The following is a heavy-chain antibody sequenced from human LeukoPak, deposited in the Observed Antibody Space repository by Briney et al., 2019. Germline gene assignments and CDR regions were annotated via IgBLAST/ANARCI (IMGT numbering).Heavy chain of an antibody. CDR2: IYHSGST. J-gene: IGHJ3*02. D-gene: IGHD2-15*01. Sequence: SETLSLTCAVSGGSISSGGYSWSWIRQPPGRGLEWIEYIYHSGSTYYNPSLKSRVTISVDRSKNQFSLKLSSVTAADTAVYYCARGSGYCSGGSCYFDAFDIWGQGTMVTVSS. CDR1: GGSISSGGYS. V-gene: IGHV4-30-2*01. CDR3: ARGSGYCSGGSCYFDAFDI.